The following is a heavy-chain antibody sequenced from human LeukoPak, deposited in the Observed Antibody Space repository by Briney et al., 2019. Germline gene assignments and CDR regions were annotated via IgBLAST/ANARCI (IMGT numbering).Heavy chain of an antibody. D-gene: IGHD5-18*01. CDR3: ARDSLSGYSYGAFDY. V-gene: IGHV7-4-1*02. CDR1: GYTFTDYA. Sequence: ASVKVSCKASGYTFTDYAMNWVRQAPGQGLEWMGWINTNTGNPTYAQGFTGRFVFSLDTSVSTAYLQISSLKAEDTAVYYCARDSLSGYSYGAFDYWGQGTLVTVSS. J-gene: IGHJ4*02. CDR2: INTNTGNP.